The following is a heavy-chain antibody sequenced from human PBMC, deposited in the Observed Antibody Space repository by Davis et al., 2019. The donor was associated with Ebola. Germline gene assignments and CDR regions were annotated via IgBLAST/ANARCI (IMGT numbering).Heavy chain of an antibody. CDR2: IYYSGSS. D-gene: IGHD6-6*01. J-gene: IGHJ4*02. Sequence: MPSETLSLTCTVSGGSITSGDYYWSWIRQPPQKGLEWIGYIYYSGSSYYNQSLKSRVTMSIATSRNQFSLQLSSLTAADTAVYYCARALGIAARASFYFDYWGPGTLVTVSS. V-gene: IGHV4-30-4*01. CDR1: GGSITSGDYY. CDR3: ARALGIAARASFYFDY.